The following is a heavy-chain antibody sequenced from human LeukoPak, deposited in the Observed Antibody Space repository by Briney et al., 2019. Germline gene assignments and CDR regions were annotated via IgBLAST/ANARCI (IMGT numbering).Heavy chain of an antibody. J-gene: IGHJ4*02. CDR2: ISSSSSYI. Sequence: SGGSLRLSCAASGFTFSSYSMNWVRQAPGKGLEWVSSISSSSSYIYYADSVKGRFTISRDNAKNSLYLQMNSLRAEDTAVYYCARKTMVRGMYFAYGGRGTRVTVSS. CDR1: GFTFSSYS. CDR3: ARKTMVRGMYFAY. V-gene: IGHV3-21*01. D-gene: IGHD3-10*01.